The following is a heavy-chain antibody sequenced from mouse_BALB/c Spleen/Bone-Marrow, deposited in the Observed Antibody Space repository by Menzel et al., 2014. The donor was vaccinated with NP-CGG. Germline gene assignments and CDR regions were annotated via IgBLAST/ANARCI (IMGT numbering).Heavy chain of an antibody. CDR2: IDPENGDT. J-gene: IGHJ2*01. V-gene: IGHV14-4*02. Sequence: EVQLQQSGAELVRSGASVKLSCTGSGFNIKDSYIHWVKQRPGQGLEWVGWIDPENGDTEYAPKFQGKATITADTSSNTAYLQLSSLTSEDTAVYYCASYVYGYYFDYWGQGTTLTVSS. D-gene: IGHD2-12*01. CDR3: ASYVYGYYFDY. CDR1: GFNIKDSY.